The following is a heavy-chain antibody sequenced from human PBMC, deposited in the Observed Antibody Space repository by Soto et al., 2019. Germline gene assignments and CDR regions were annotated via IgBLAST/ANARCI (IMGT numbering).Heavy chain of an antibody. D-gene: IGHD3-22*01. CDR3: TREDESSGYAGTFQH. CDR2: ISHDGNK. J-gene: IGHJ1*01. CDR1: GFTFSGYV. V-gene: IGHV3-30-3*01. Sequence: QVHLVESGGDVVQPGRSLRLSCAASGFTFSGYVFHWVRQTPGKGLEWVGLISHDGNKQYADSVKDRFTISRDNSKNELYLQMNSLRVEDTALYYCTREDESSGYAGTFQHWGQGTLVTVSP.